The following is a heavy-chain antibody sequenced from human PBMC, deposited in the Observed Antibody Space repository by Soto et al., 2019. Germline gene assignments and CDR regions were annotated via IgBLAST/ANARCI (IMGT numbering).Heavy chain of an antibody. D-gene: IGHD3-10*01. CDR2: IYPGDSDT. V-gene: IGHV5-51*01. Sequence: GESLKISCNGSGYSFAGYWIGWVRQMPGKGLDWMGVIYPGDSDTRYSPSFHGQVTISADKSISTAYLQWSSLKASDTAMYFCASIPGVRGVFYGFNVWGQGTMVTVSS. CDR1: GYSFAGYW. CDR3: ASIPGVRGVFYGFNV. J-gene: IGHJ3*01.